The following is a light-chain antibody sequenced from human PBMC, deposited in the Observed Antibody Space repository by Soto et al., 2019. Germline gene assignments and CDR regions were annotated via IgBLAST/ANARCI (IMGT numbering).Light chain of an antibody. CDR2: GAS. CDR1: QSVSSSY. Sequence: EIVLTQSPGTLSLSPGERATLSCRASQSVSSSYLVWYQQKPGQSPRLLIYGASSRATGIPDRFSGSGSGTDFTLTISSLEPEDLAVYYCQQYGSSRYTFGPGTKLEIK. CDR3: QQYGSSRYT. J-gene: IGKJ2*01. V-gene: IGKV3-20*01.